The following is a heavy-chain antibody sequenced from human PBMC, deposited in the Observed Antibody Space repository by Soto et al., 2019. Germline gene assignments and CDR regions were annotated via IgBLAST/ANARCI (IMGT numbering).Heavy chain of an antibody. J-gene: IGHJ6*02. CDR1: GYTFTSYA. Sequence: QVQLVQSGAEEKKPGASVKVSCKASGYTFTSYAMHWVRQAPGQRREWMGWINAGNGNTKYSQKFQGRVTITRDTSSSTAYMELSRLRSEDTAVYYCATEGYYYYYGMDVWGQGTTVTVSS. CDR2: INAGNGNT. V-gene: IGHV1-3*05. CDR3: ATEGYYYYYGMDV.